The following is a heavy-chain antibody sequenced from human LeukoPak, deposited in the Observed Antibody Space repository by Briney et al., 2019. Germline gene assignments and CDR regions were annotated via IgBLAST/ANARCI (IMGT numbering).Heavy chain of an antibody. V-gene: IGHV4-39*01. CDR2: IYYIGST. CDR3: ARRYNWNSNRAFDI. CDR1: GGSISSSTYY. Sequence: SETLSLTCTVSGGSISSSTYYWGCIRQPPGKGLEWIGCIYYIGSTYYNPSLKSRVTISLDTSKNQFSLKLSSVTAADTAMYNCARRYNWNSNRAFDIWGQGTMVTVSS. D-gene: IGHD1-7*01. J-gene: IGHJ3*02.